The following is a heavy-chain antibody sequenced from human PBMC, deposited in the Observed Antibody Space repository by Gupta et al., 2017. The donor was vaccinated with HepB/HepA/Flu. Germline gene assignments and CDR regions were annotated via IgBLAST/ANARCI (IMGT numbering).Heavy chain of an antibody. CDR2: IDISSDS. CDR1: GFTVSNNY. D-gene: IGHD3-10*01. Sequence: EVQLVESGGGLIQPGGSLRLSCAASGFTVSNNYMTWLRQAPGKGLEWVSMIDISSDSDYADSVKGRFTISRDNSKNTLYLQMNSLRVEDSAVYYCARRTGYGSGSYYMDVWGKGTTVTVSS. V-gene: IGHV3-53*01. CDR3: ARRTGYGSGSYYMDV. J-gene: IGHJ6*03.